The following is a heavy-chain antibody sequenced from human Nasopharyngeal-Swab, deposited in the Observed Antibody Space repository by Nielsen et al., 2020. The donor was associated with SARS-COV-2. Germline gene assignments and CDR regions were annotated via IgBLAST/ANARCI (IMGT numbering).Heavy chain of an antibody. CDR2: ISTSGNTV. V-gene: IGHV3-48*01. CDR3: ARDHLYCSGGSCYRNYYGMDV. Sequence: VRQAPGKGLEWFSYISTSGNTVYYADSVKGRFTISRDNAENSLYLQMNSLRAEDTAVYYCARDHLYCSGGSCYRNYYGMDVWGQGTTVTVSS. J-gene: IGHJ6*02. D-gene: IGHD2-15*01.